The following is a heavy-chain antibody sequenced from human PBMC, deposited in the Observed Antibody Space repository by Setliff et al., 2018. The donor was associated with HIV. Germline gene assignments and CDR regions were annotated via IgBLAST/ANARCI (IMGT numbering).Heavy chain of an antibody. Sequence: ASVKVSCKASGYTFTGYHINWVRQATGHGLEWMGWMNPKSGNSGHAQKFQGRITMTRNTSITTAYMELISLKSEDTAVYYCARGRYSSGLTDYWGQGTLVTVSS. CDR1: GYTFTGYH. D-gene: IGHD6-19*01. CDR3: ARGRYSSGLTDY. V-gene: IGHV1-8*02. CDR2: MNPKSGNS. J-gene: IGHJ4*02.